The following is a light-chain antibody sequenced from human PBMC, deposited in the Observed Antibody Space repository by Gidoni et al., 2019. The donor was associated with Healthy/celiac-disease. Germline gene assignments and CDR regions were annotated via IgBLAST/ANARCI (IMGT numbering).Light chain of an antibody. CDR3: YSTDSSGNHRV. J-gene: IGLJ1*01. CDR2: EDS. V-gene: IGLV3-10*01. CDR1: ALPKKY. Sequence: SYELTQPPSGSVSPGQTARITCSGDALPKKYAYWYQQKSGQAPVLVIYEDSKRPSGIPERFSGSSSGTMATLTISGAQVEDEADYYCYSTDSSGNHRVFGTGTKVTVL.